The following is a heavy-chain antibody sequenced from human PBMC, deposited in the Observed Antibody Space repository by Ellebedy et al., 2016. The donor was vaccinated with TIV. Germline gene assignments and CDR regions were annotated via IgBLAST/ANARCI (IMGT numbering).Heavy chain of an antibody. Sequence: GESLKISCAASGFTFSRYAMTWVRQAPGKGLEWVSGIVGSGGGIFYADSVKGRFTISRDSSKNTLYLQMNSLRAEDTAVYYCARDAAGNGGKLDYWGQGALVTVSS. CDR2: IVGSGGGI. CDR3: ARDAAGNGGKLDY. V-gene: IGHV3-23*01. J-gene: IGHJ4*02. CDR1: GFTFSRYA. D-gene: IGHD4-23*01.